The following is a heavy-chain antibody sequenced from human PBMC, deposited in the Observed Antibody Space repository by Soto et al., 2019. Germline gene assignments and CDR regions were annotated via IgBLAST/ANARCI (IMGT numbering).Heavy chain of an antibody. CDR1: GVTFSSYG. Sequence: PGGPLRLSCTASGVTFSSYGMTWVRQAPGKGLEWVSFSSATGAGTYFADSVKGRFTISRDNSKNTLYLQMSSLRADDTAVYYCAKDRRAGGNYGFYSDFWGQGALVTVS. J-gene: IGHJ4*02. CDR2: SSATGAGT. D-gene: IGHD1-7*01. CDR3: AKDRRAGGNYGFYSDF. V-gene: IGHV3-23*01.